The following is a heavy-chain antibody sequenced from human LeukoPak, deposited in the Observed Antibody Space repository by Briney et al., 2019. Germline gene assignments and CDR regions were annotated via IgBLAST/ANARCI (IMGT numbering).Heavy chain of an antibody. CDR3: ARMVNYYDSSGYHPAGWFEP. Sequence: SETLSLTCTVSGGSISSYYWSWIRQPAGKGLEWIGRIYTSGSTNYNPSLKSRVTISVDTSKNQFSLKLSSVTAADTAVYYCARMVNYYDSSGYHPAGWFEPWGQGTLVTVSS. V-gene: IGHV4-4*07. CDR1: GGSISSYY. CDR2: IYTSGST. D-gene: IGHD3-22*01. J-gene: IGHJ5*02.